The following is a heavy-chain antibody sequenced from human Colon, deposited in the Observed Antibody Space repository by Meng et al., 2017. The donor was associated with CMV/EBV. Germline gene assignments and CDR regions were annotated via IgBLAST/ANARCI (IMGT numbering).Heavy chain of an antibody. D-gene: IGHD2-21*02. CDR1: GFSVSTNY. CDR2: IYDTGRK. J-gene: IGHJ4*02. CDR3: ARNRLECGGDCYFADS. V-gene: IGHV3-66*01. Sequence: GESPKIFRAASGFSVSTNYISWVRQGPGKGLEWLSVIYDTGRKYYADSVKGRFTVSRDESKNVVFLQMNDLRVEDTAVYYCARNRLECGGDCYFADSWGQGTLVTVSS.